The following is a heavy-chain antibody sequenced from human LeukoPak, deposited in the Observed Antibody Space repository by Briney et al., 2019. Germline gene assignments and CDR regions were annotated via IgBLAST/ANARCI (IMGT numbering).Heavy chain of an antibody. D-gene: IGHD6-6*01. J-gene: IGHJ6*03. V-gene: IGHV5-51*01. CDR2: IYPGDSDT. Sequence: GESLKISFKGSGYSFTSYWIGWVRQMPGKGLEWMGIIYPGDSDTRYSPSFQGQVTLSADKSISTAYLQWSSLKASDTAMYYCARHRKLGIAARVVGYYMDVWGKGTTVTVSS. CDR1: GYSFTSYW. CDR3: ARHRKLGIAARVVGYYMDV.